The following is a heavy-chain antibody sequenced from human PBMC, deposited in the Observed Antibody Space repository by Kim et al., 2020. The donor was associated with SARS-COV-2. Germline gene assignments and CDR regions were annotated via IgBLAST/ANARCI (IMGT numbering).Heavy chain of an antibody. D-gene: IGHD1-26*01. Sequence: SHKGRVTISVDTSKNQFSLKLSSVTAADTAVYYCARGRGQWELPSAHFDYWGQGTLVTVSS. V-gene: IGHV4-39*07. CDR3: ARGRGQWELPSAHFDY. J-gene: IGHJ4*02.